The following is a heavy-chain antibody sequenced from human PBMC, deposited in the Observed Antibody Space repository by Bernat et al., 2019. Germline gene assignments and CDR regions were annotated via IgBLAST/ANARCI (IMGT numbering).Heavy chain of an antibody. CDR2: ISGSGGST. J-gene: IGHJ4*02. V-gene: IGHV3-23*01. CDR3: VPLAIKVGCSGGSCYQLFDY. Sequence: VQLQQWGAGLLKPSETLSLTCAVYGGSFSGYYWSWIRQPPGKGLEWVSAISGSGGSTYYADSVKGRFTISRDNSKNTLYLQMNSLRAEDTAVYYCVPLAIKVGCSGGSCYQLFDYWGQGTLVTVSS. CDR1: GGSFSGYY. D-gene: IGHD2-15*01.